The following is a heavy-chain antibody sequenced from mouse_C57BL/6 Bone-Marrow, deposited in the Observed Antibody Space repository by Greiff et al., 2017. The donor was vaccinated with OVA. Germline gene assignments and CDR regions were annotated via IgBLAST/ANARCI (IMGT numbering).Heavy chain of an antibody. CDR2: IYPGGGYT. J-gene: IGHJ4*01. Sequence: VQLQESGAELVRPGTSVKMSCKASGYTFTNYWIGWAKQRPGHGLEWIGDIYPGGGYTNYNEKFKGKATLTADKSSSTAYMQFSSLTSEDSAIYDGARRAHYYGSGYMAMDYWGQGTSVTVSS. V-gene: IGHV1-63*01. D-gene: IGHD1-1*01. CDR3: ARRAHYYGSGYMAMDY. CDR1: GYTFTNYW.